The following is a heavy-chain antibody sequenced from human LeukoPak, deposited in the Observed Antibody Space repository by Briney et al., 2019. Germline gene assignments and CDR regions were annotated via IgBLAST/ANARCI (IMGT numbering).Heavy chain of an antibody. J-gene: IGHJ4*02. V-gene: IGHV1-46*01. CDR1: GYTFTSYY. Sequence: ASVRVSCKASGYTFTSYYMHWVRQAPGQGLEWMGIISPSGGSTSYAQKFQGRVTMTRDTSTSTVYMELSSLRSEDTAVYYCARDEGIAAHFDYWGQGTLVTVSS. CDR2: ISPSGGST. CDR3: ARDEGIAAHFDY. D-gene: IGHD6-6*01.